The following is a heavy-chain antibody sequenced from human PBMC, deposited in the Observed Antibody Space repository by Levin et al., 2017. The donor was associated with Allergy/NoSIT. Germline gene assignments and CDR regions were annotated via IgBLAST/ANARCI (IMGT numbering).Heavy chain of an antibody. CDR3: ARRRIQFWRAPEGMDV. CDR2: ISWNSGHI. D-gene: IGHD3-3*01. V-gene: IGHV3-9*01. CDR1: GFAFDSYA. J-gene: IGHJ6*02. Sequence: SLKISCAAAGFAFDSYAMHWVRQAPGKGLEWIAGISWNSGHIGYADSVKGRFTILRENAKNSLYLQMNSLRPEDTAFYYCARRRIQFWRAPEGMDVWGQGTMVSVSS.